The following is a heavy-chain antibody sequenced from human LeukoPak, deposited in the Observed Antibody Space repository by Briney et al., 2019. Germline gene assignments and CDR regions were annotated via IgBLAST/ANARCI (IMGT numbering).Heavy chain of an antibody. D-gene: IGHD3-10*01. CDR2: ISSSSSTI. Sequence: GGSLRLSCAASGFTFSSYSMSWVRQAPGKGLEWVSYISSSSSTIYYADSVKGRFTISRDNSKNTLYLQMNSLRAEDTAVYYCAGADSWFGEHMDVWGQGTTVTVSS. J-gene: IGHJ6*02. CDR1: GFTFSSYS. CDR3: AGADSWFGEHMDV. V-gene: IGHV3-48*01.